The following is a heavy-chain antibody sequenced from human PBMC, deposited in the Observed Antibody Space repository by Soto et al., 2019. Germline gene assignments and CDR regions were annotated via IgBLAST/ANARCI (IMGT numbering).Heavy chain of an antibody. CDR3: ARDNGITMVRGVDYGMDV. J-gene: IGHJ6*02. CDR1: GYSISSGYY. D-gene: IGHD3-10*01. CDR2: IYHSGST. V-gene: IGHV4-38-2*02. Sequence: TSETLSLTCAVSGYSISSGYYWGWIRQPPGKGLEWIGSIYHSGSTYYNPSLKSRVTISVDTSKNQFSLKLSSVTAADTAVYYCARDNGITMVRGVDYGMDVWGQGTTVTVSS.